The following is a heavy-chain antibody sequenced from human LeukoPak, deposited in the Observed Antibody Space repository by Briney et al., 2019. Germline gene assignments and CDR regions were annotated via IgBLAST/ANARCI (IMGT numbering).Heavy chain of an antibody. CDR3: AKSGGYGLIDY. D-gene: IGHD6-25*01. CDR2: IYSSGST. V-gene: IGHV4-39*01. J-gene: IGHJ4*01. Sequence: KPSETLSLTCNVSGVSISSSSYYWGWIRQPPGKGLEWIGSIYSSGSTYYNSPLKSRVTISIDTSKNQVSLKMSSVTAADTAVYYCAKSGGYGLIDYWGQGTLVTVSS. CDR1: GVSISSSSYY.